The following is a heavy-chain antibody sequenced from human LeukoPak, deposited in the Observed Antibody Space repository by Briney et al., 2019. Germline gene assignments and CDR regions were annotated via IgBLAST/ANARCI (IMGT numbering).Heavy chain of an antibody. D-gene: IGHD5-12*01. J-gene: IGHJ4*02. CDR2: INTDGSST. CDR1: GLTFSSYW. V-gene: IGHV3-74*01. Sequence: QPGRSLRLSCAASGLTFSSYWMHWVRQAPGKGLVWVSRINTDGSSTSYADSVKGRFTISRDNAKNTVYLQMNSLRAEDTAVYYCASGFSGYGVGYWGQGTLVTVSS. CDR3: ASGFSGYGVGY.